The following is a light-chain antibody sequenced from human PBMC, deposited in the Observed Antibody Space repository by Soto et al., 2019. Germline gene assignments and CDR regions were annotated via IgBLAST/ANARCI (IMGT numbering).Light chain of an antibody. CDR1: QSVFDY. Sequence: EIVLTQSPATLSLSPGQRATLSCKASQSVFDYIAWYQQKPGQAPRLLIYEASIRATGVPARFSGSGSGTDFTLTISSLGPEDFAVYYSQERSNWPSLSFGGGTKVEIK. CDR3: QERSNWPSLS. V-gene: IGKV3-11*01. J-gene: IGKJ4*01. CDR2: EAS.